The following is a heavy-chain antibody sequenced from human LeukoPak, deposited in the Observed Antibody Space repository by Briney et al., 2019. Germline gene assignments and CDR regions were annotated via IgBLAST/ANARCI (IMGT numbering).Heavy chain of an antibody. D-gene: IGHD5-18*01. CDR3: ARLHIQLWPHYYMDV. J-gene: IGHJ6*03. CDR2: ISSSSSYI. CDR1: GFTFSSYS. V-gene: IGHV3-21*01. Sequence: PGGSLRLSCAASGFTFSSYSMNWVRQAPGKGLEWVSSISSSSSYIYYADSVKGRFTISRDNAKNSLYLQMNSLRAEDTAVYYCARLHIQLWPHYYMDVWGKGTTVTISS.